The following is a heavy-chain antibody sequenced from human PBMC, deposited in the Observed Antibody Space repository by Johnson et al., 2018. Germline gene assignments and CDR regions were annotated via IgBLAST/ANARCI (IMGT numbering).Heavy chain of an antibody. CDR2: IWYDGNNK. V-gene: IGHV3-33*01. CDR1: GFTFSSYG. J-gene: IGHJ3*02. D-gene: IGHD3-22*01. CDR3: TRTYYYDSSGYYIPDAFDI. Sequence: VQLLETGGGVVQXGRSXRLXCTASGFTFSSYGMHWVRQAPGKGLEWLAVIWYDGNNKYYADFVKGRFTLSRDNSKNTLDLQMISLTAEVTAGYYCTRTYYYDSSGYYIPDAFDIWGQGTMVTVSS.